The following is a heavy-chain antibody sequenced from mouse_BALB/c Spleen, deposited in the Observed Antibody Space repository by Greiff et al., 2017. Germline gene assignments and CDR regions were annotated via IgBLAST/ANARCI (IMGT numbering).Heavy chain of an antibody. CDR3: ARGEDWEFAY. V-gene: IGHV1-87*01. CDR2: IYPGDGDT. CDR1: GYTFTSYW. Sequence: QVQLKQSGAELARPGASVKLSCKASGYTFTSYWMQWVKQRPGQGLEWIGAIYPGDGDTRYTQKFKGKATLTADKSSSTAYMQLSSLASEDSAVYYCARGEDWEFAYWGQGTLVTVSA. D-gene: IGHD4-1*01. J-gene: IGHJ3*01.